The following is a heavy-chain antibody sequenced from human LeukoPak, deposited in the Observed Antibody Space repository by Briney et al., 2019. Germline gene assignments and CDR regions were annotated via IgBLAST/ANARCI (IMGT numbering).Heavy chain of an antibody. V-gene: IGHV4-4*07. J-gene: IGHJ5*02. CDR2: IYTSESA. Sequence: SSETLCVSSADPGGSITISYWRCSRARPQERVWCSWRIYTSESANYNPSLKSRVTMSVDRSKNQFSLKLNSVTAADTAVYYCARDYGDPNWFDPWGQRTLVTVSS. CDR3: ARDYGDPNWFDP. CDR1: GGSITISY. D-gene: IGHD4-17*01.